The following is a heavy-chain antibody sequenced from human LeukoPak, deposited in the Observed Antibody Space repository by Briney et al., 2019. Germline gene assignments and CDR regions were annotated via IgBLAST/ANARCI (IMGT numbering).Heavy chain of an antibody. CDR2: ISGSGGST. CDR1: GFTFSSYS. CDR3: AKDPSSGSYMTYYYYGMDV. J-gene: IGHJ6*02. V-gene: IGHV3-23*01. Sequence: GGSLRLSCAASGFTFSSYSMNWVRQAPGKGLEWVSAISGSGGSTYYADSVKGRFTISRDNSKNTLYLQMNSLRAEDTAVYYCAKDPSSGSYMTYYYYGMDVWGQGTTVTVSS. D-gene: IGHD1-26*01.